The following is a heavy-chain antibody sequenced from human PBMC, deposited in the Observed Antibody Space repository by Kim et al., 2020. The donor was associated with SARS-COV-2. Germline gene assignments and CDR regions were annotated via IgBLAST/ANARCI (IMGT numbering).Heavy chain of an antibody. J-gene: IGHJ3*01. D-gene: IGHD3-16*02. CDR1: GFTFSNAW. CDR2: IKSKTDGGTT. CDR3: TTEMRGPPYDYVWGSFRPI. Sequence: GGSLRLSCAASGFTFSNAWMSWVRQAPGKGLEWVGRIKSKTDGGTTDYAAPVKGRFTISRDDSKNTLYLQMNSLKTEDSAVYYCTTEMRGPPYDYVWGSFRPIWGRWTMVTVSS. V-gene: IGHV3-15*01.